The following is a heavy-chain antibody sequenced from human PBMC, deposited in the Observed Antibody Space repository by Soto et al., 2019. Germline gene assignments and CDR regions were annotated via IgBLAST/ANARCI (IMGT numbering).Heavy chain of an antibody. J-gene: IGHJ5*02. CDR2: IFYSGST. D-gene: IGHD2-15*01. V-gene: IGHV4-39*01. CDR3: ARQPTTADIDFWVDP. Sequence: QLQLQESGPGLVKSSETMSLTGNVSGGSISSSRSYWAWISQPPGKGLEWIANIFYSGSTYYNPSLASRVTVSVDTSQNQFSLKLSSVTAADTAVSYWARQPTTADIDFWVDPWGQGPLVTFS. CDR1: GGSISSSRSY.